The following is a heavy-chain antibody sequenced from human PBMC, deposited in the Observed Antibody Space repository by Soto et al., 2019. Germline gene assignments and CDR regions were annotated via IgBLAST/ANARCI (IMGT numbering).Heavy chain of an antibody. V-gene: IGHV4-31*03. CDR2: IYYSGST. CDR1: GGSISSGGYY. CDR3: ARDGRSTRLYYYCMDV. D-gene: IGHD2-15*01. J-gene: IGHJ6*02. Sequence: QVQLQESGPGLVKPSQTLSLTCTVSGGSISSGGYYWSWIRQHPGKGLEWIGYIYYSGSTYYNPSVKSRVTITVDTSKNRFSRKLSSVTAADTAVYYCARDGRSTRLYYYCMDVWGQGTTVTVSS.